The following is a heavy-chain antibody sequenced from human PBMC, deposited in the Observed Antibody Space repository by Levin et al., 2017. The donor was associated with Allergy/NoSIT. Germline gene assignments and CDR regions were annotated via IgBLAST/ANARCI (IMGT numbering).Heavy chain of an antibody. D-gene: IGHD1-26*01. CDR2: ISYDADKI. CDR3: ARNGGGREWAWFFDY. CDR1: GFTFSTYA. J-gene: IGHJ4*02. Sequence: SCAASGFTFSTYAIHWVRQTPGKGLEWVAIISYDADKIYYGDSVRGRFTISRDNSRDTVYLQMNSVRPEDTAVYYCARNGGGREWAWFFDYWGQGALVTVSS. V-gene: IGHV3-30*03.